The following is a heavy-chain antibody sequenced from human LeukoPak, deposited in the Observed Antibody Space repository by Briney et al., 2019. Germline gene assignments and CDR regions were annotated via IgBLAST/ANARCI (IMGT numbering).Heavy chain of an antibody. CDR3: ARDIGSYYDFWSGYPDAFDI. J-gene: IGHJ3*02. CDR1: GGSISSYY. Sequence: SETLSLTCTVSGGSISSYYRSWIRQPLGKGLEWIGYIYYSGSTNYNPSLKSRVTISVDTSKNQFSLKLSSVTAADTAVYYCARDIGSYYDFWSGYPDAFDIWGQGTMVTVSP. CDR2: IYYSGST. V-gene: IGHV4-59*01. D-gene: IGHD3-3*01.